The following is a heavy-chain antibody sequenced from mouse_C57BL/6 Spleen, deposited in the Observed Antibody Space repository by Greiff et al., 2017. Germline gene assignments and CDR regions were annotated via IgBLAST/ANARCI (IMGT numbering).Heavy chain of an antibody. Sequence: VQLQQPGAELVKPGASVKLSCKASGYTFTSYWMHWVKQRPGRGLGWIGRIDPNSGGTKYNEKFKSKATLTVDKPSSTAYMQLSSLTSEDSAVYYCARPSYGSSLYYFDYWGQGTTLTVSS. CDR2: IDPNSGGT. CDR1: GYTFTSYW. J-gene: IGHJ2*01. V-gene: IGHV1-72*01. D-gene: IGHD1-1*01. CDR3: ARPSYGSSLYYFDY.